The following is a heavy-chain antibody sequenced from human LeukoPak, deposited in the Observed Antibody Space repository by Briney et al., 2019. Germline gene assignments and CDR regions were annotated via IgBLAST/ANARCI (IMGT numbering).Heavy chain of an antibody. CDR3: AKDGLAYYYDSSGYYSG. J-gene: IGHJ4*02. V-gene: IGHV3-30*02. D-gene: IGHD3-22*01. CDR2: IRYDGSNK. CDR1: GFTFSSYW. Sequence: GGSLRLSCAASGFTFSSYWMSWVRQAPGKGLEWVAFIRYDGSNKYYADSVKGRFTISRDNSKNTLYLQMNSLRAEDTAVYYCAKDGLAYYYDSSGYYSGWGQGTLVTVSS.